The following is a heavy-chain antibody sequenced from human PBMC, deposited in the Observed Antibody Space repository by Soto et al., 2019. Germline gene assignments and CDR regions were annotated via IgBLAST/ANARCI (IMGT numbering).Heavy chain of an antibody. D-gene: IGHD6-19*01. Sequence: ASVKVSCKASGYTFTSYGISWVRQAPGQGLEWMGWISAYNGNTNYAQKLQGRVTMTTDTSTSTAYMELRSLRPDDTAVYYCATHSSGWYSLYYYYYYGMDVWGQGTTVTVS. CDR3: ATHSSGWYSLYYYYYYGMDV. V-gene: IGHV1-18*04. CDR2: ISAYNGNT. CDR1: GYTFTSYG. J-gene: IGHJ6*02.